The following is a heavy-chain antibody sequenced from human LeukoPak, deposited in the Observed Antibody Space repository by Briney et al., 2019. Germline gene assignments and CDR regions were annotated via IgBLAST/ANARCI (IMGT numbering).Heavy chain of an antibody. Sequence: SETLSLTCAVYGGSFSGYYRSWIRQPPGKGLEWIGEINHSGSTNYNPSLKSRVTISVDTSKNQFSLKLSSVTAADTAVYYCARGPRPLDYWGQGTLVTVSS. J-gene: IGHJ4*02. V-gene: IGHV4-34*01. CDR1: GGSFSGYY. CDR3: ARGPRPLDY. CDR2: INHSGST.